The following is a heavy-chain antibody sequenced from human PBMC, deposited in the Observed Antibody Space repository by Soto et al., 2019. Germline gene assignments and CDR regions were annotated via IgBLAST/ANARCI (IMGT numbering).Heavy chain of an antibody. J-gene: IGHJ6*02. CDR3: ARVWGSLPAFYYYYGKDV. Sequence: SETLSLTCTVSGGSISSYYWSWIRQPPGKGLEWIGYIYYSGSTNYNPSLKSRVTISADTSKNQFSLKLSSVTAADTAVYYCARVWGSLPAFYYYYGKDVWGQGTTVTVSS. D-gene: IGHD2-21*02. CDR2: IYYSGST. V-gene: IGHV4-59*12. CDR1: GGSISSYY.